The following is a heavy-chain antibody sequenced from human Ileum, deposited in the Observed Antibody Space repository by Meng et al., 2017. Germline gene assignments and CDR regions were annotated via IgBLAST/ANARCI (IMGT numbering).Heavy chain of an antibody. CDR3: VREATWAIFDY. CDR2: ISGDAKDT. D-gene: IGHD5-24*01. J-gene: IGHJ4*02. V-gene: IGHV3-23*01. Sequence: VQLLGSGGDLAQPGGSLRLSCAASGFTFSTYAMSWVRQAPGKGPEWVSAISGDAKDTYYADSVKGRFTVSRDNFKNTVSLQMNSLRVEDAAIYYCVREATWAIFDYWGQGSLVTVSS. CDR1: GFTFSTYA.